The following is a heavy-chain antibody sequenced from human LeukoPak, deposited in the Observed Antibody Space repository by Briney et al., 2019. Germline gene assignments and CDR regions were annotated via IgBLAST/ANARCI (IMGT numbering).Heavy chain of an antibody. J-gene: IGHJ3*02. V-gene: IGHV3-53*01. D-gene: IGHD1-26*01. CDR1: GFTVSSNY. CDR3: ARGLISGSYRYDAFDI. Sequence: GGSLRLSCAASGFTVSSNYMSWVRQAPGKGLEWVSVIYSGGSTYYADSVKGRFTISRDNSKNTLYLQMNSLRAEDTAVYYCARGLISGSYRYDAFDIWGQGTMVTVSS. CDR2: IYSGGST.